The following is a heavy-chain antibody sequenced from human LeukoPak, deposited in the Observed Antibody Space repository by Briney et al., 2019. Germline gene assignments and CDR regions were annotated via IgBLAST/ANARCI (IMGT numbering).Heavy chain of an antibody. CDR2: ISGSGGST. J-gene: IGHJ4*02. V-gene: IGHV3-23*01. CDR3: AKDHLYYFDY. Sequence: PGGSLRLSCAASGFTFSDYYMSWVRQAPGKGLEWVSAISGSGGSTYYADSVKGRFTISRDNSKNTLYLQMNSLRAEDTAVYYCAKDHLYYFDYWGQGTLVTVSS. CDR1: GFTFSDYY.